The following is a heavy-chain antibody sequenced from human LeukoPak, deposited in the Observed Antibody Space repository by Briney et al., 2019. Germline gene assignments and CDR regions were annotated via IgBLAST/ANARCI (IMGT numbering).Heavy chain of an antibody. Sequence: SETLSLTCAVYGGSFSGYYWSWIRQPPGKGLDWVGEIIHSGDPNYNPSLESRVTISIDTSNNQFSLKLTSVTAADTAVYYCARGRYYFDSSEIFYWSQGTLVTVSS. J-gene: IGHJ4*02. D-gene: IGHD3-22*01. CDR1: GGSFSGYY. V-gene: IGHV4-34*01. CDR2: IIHSGDP. CDR3: ARGRYYFDSSEIFY.